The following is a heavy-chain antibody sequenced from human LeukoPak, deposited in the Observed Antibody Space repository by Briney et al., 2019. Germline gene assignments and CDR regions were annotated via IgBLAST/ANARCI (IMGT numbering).Heavy chain of an antibody. CDR1: GGSLSGYY. Sequence: PSETLSLTCAVYGGSLSGYYWSWIRQPPGKGLEWIGELTHTGSTNYNPSLKSRVTISVDTSRNQFSLKLSSVTAADTAVYFCARGNWFDPWGQGTQVTVSS. J-gene: IGHJ5*02. V-gene: IGHV4-34*01. CDR2: LTHTGST. CDR3: ARGNWFDP.